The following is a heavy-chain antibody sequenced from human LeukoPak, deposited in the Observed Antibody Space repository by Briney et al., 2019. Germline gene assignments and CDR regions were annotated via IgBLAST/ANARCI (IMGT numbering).Heavy chain of an antibody. CDR3: AKAPVTSCRGAFCYPFDS. CDR2: IQYDGSYK. CDR1: EFTFSSYG. Sequence: PGGSLRLSCAASEFTFSSYGMHWVRQAPGKGLEWVAFIQYDGSYKDYGDSVKGRFTISRDNSKNTLYLQMNSLRAEDTAVYFCAKAPVTSCRGAFCYPFDSWGQGTLVTVSS. V-gene: IGHV3-30*02. D-gene: IGHD2-15*01. J-gene: IGHJ4*02.